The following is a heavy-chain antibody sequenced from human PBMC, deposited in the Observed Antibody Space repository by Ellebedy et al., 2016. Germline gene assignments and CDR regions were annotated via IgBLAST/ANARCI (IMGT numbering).Heavy chain of an antibody. CDR3: ARDGSEWSRDY. J-gene: IGHJ4*02. D-gene: IGHD3-3*01. CDR2: IVFSGTAT. Sequence: GGSLRLXCAASGFTSSAYWMSWVRQAPGKGLEWVATIVFSGTATYYSDSVKGRFIISRDNAKNSLFLQMNSLRVEDTAVYYCARDGSEWSRDYWGQGTLVTVSS. V-gene: IGHV3-21*01. CDR1: GFTSSAYW.